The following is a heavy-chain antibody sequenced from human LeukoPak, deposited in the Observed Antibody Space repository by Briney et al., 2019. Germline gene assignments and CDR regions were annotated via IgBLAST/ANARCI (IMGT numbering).Heavy chain of an antibody. CDR3: AKHDYGDYVGGENWFDP. Sequence: SETLSLTCAVYGGSFSDSYWTWIRQPPGKGLEWIGEINHSGSTNYNPSLKSRVTISVDTSKNQFSLKLSSVTAADTAVYYCAKHDYGDYVGGENWFDPWGQGTLVTVSS. CDR1: GGSFSDSY. V-gene: IGHV4-34*01. J-gene: IGHJ5*02. CDR2: INHSGST. D-gene: IGHD4-17*01.